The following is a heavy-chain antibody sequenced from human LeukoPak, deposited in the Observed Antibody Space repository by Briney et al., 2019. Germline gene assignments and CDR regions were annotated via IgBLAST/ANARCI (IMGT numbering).Heavy chain of an antibody. CDR2: ISGSGTDT. J-gene: IGHJ4*02. CDR3: AKSGSVWYYFDY. Sequence: GGSLRLSCVDSGFTSSSYGMSWVGQAPGKGLEWVSAISGSGTDTEYADSVKGRFTISRDNSKNTLYLQMNSLRAEDTAVYYCAKSGSVWYYFDYWGQGTLATVSS. CDR1: GFTSSSYG. V-gene: IGHV3-23*01. D-gene: IGHD6-19*01.